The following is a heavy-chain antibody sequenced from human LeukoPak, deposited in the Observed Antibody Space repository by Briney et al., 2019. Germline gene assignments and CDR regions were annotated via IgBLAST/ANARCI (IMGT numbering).Heavy chain of an antibody. Sequence: SETLSLTCTVPGGSISSSGYYWGWIRQPPGKGLEWIGSIYDSGTTYYSPSLKSRLTISVDTSKNQFSLKLSSVTAADTAVYYCASSRGYYYYYMDVWGTGTTVTVSS. J-gene: IGHJ6*03. CDR2: IYDSGTT. CDR1: GGSISSSGYY. D-gene: IGHD6-6*01. V-gene: IGHV4-39*07. CDR3: ASSRGYYYYYMDV.